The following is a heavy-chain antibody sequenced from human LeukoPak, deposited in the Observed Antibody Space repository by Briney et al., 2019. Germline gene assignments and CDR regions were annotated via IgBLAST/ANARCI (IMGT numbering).Heavy chain of an antibody. CDR3: ARMGNSAFDF. J-gene: IGHJ3*01. V-gene: IGHV3-53*01. D-gene: IGHD1-1*01. CDR2: IYSGGTT. CDR1: GFTVSSNY. Sequence: PGGSLRLSCAASGFTVSSNYMTWVRQAPGKGLEWVSVIYSGGTTYYADPVKGRFTISRDNSKNTLYLQMNSLRAEDTAMYYCARMGNSAFDFRGQGTMVTVSS.